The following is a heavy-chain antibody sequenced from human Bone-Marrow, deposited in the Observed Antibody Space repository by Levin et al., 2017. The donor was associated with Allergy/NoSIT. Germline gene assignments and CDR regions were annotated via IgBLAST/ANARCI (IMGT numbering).Heavy chain of an antibody. CDR3: ANLYSA. J-gene: IGHJ5*02. CDR1: GFTFSSYG. D-gene: IGHD5-18*01. V-gene: IGHV3-30*18. CDR2: ISYDGSNY. Sequence: GESLKISCAASGFTFSSYGMHWVRQAPGKGLEWVAFISYDGSNYYYEDSVKGRFTISRDNSKNTLYLQMSSLRAEDTAFYYCANLYSAWGQGTLVTVSS.